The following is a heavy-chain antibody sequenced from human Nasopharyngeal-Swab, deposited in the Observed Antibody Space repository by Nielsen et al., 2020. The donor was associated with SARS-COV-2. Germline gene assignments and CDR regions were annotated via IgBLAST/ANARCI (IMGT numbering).Heavy chain of an antibody. D-gene: IGHD5-18*01. Sequence: SETLSLTCTVSGCSISSGDYYWSWIRQPPGKGLEWIGYFYYSGSTYYNPSLKSRVTISVDTSKNQFSLKLSSVTAADTAVYYCARAESEKTWIQLVITAFDIWGQGTMVTVSS. CDR1: GCSISSGDYY. V-gene: IGHV4-30-4*01. J-gene: IGHJ3*02. CDR3: ARAESEKTWIQLVITAFDI. CDR2: FYYSGST.